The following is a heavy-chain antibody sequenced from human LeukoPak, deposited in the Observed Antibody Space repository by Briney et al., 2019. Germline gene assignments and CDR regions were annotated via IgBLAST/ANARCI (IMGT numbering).Heavy chain of an antibody. Sequence: GESLKISCKGSGYRFSNYWIGWVRQMPGKGLEWMGYIYPGDSDDTRYNPSFQGQVTMSADKSISTAYLQWNSLKASDTAIYFCARPIFIAAGDPVEGVAFDIWGQGTMVTVSA. V-gene: IGHV5-51*01. J-gene: IGHJ3*02. D-gene: IGHD6-13*01. CDR1: GYRFSNYW. CDR3: ARPIFIAAGDPVEGVAFDI. CDR2: IYPGDSDDT.